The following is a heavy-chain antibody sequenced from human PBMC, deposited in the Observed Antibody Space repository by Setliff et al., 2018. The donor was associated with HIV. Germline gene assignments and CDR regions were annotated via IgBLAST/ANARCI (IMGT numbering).Heavy chain of an antibody. J-gene: IGHJ4*02. V-gene: IGHV1-69*13. CDR3: ASSTADYLSIYY. CDR2: IIPIFGTA. D-gene: IGHD7-27*01. Sequence: RASVKVSCKASGGTFSSYAISWVRQAPGQGLEWMGGIIPIFGTANYAQKFQGRVTITADESTSTAYMELSSLRSEDTAVYYCASSTADYLSIYYWGQGTLVTVSS. CDR1: GGTFSSYA.